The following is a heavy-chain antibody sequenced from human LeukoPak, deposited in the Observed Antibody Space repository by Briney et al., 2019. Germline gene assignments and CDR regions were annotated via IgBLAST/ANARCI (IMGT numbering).Heavy chain of an antibody. CDR2: ISSSSSTI. J-gene: IGHJ4*02. Sequence: PGGSLRLSCAASGFTFSTYWMNWFRQTPGKGLEWVSYISSSSSTIYYADSVKGRFTISRDNAKNSLYLQMNSLRAEDTAVYYCATAIFYGGSHYWGQGTLVTVSS. CDR3: ATAIFYGGSHY. V-gene: IGHV3-48*01. CDR1: GFTFSTYW. D-gene: IGHD2-8*01.